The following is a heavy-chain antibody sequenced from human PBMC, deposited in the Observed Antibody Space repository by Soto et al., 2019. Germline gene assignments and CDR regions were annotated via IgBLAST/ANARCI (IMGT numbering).Heavy chain of an antibody. J-gene: IGHJ5*01. V-gene: IGHV1-8*02. D-gene: IGHD7-27*01. CDR3: TGGPPNWGFDS. CDR2: ISPKTAKT. Sequence: ASVKVSCKASGGTFSSYAISWVRQAAGQGLEWMGWISPKTAKTSYAQKFQGRVTMTRSNSISTAYMELSSLTSEDTAVYYCTGGPPNWGFDSWGQGTPVTVSS. CDR1: GGTFSSYA.